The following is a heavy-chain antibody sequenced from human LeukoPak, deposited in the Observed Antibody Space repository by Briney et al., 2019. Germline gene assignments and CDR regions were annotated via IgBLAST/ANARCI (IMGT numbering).Heavy chain of an antibody. CDR3: ARAGLLWFGSFDY. D-gene: IGHD3-10*01. Sequence: PSETLSLTCAVYGDSFSGYYWSWIRQPPGKGLEWIAEINHRGSTHYNPSLTSRVNISVDTSKSQFSLNLDSVTAADTAVYYCARAGLLWFGSFDYWGQGTLVTVSS. CDR1: GDSFSGYY. CDR2: INHRGST. J-gene: IGHJ4*02. V-gene: IGHV4-34*01.